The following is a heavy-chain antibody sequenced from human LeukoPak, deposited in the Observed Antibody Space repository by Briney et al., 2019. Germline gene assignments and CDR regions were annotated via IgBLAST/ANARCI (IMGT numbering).Heavy chain of an antibody. CDR1: GFTFSSYG. CDR2: IRYDGSNK. Sequence: GGSLRLSCAASGFTFSSYGMHWVRQAPGKGLEWVAFIRYDGSNKYYADSVKGRFTISRDNSKNTLYLQMNSLRAEDTAVYYCARVPEEYCSGGSCGSLDYWGQGTLVTVSS. V-gene: IGHV3-30*02. J-gene: IGHJ4*02. CDR3: ARVPEEYCSGGSCGSLDY. D-gene: IGHD2-15*01.